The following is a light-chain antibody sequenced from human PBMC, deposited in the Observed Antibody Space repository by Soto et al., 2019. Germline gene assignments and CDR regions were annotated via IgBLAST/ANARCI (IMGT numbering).Light chain of an antibody. V-gene: IGKV1-5*03. CDR3: QQYNSYPCT. J-gene: IGKJ2*02. Sequence: DIQMTQSPSTLSASVGDRVTITCRASQSISSWLAWYQQKPGKAPKLLIYKASSLESGGPLRFSGSGSGKEFTLAISSLQPDDFGTYYCQQYNSYPCTFGQGTKLEIK. CDR2: KAS. CDR1: QSISSW.